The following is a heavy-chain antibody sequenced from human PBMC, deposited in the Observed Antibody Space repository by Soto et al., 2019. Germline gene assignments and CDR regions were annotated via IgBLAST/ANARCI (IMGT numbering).Heavy chain of an antibody. CDR2: ISSSSSYI. V-gene: IGHV3-21*01. CDR3: ARDLSYGGGDCYPNYY. CDR1: GFTFSSYS. D-gene: IGHD2-21*02. Sequence: EVQLVESGGGLVKPGGSLRLSCAASGFTFSSYSMNWVRQAPGKGLEWVSSISSSSSYIYYADSVKGRFTISRDNAKNSLYLQMNSLRAEDTAVYYCARDLSYGGGDCYPNYYWGQGTLVTVSS. J-gene: IGHJ4*02.